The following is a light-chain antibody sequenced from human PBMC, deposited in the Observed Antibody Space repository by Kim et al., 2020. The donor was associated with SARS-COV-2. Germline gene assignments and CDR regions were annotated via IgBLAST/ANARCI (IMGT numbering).Light chain of an antibody. CDR3: QQYYVYPRT. CDR2: DAS. CDR1: QSVDRR. Sequence: DIRMTQSPSTLSASVGDRVTLACRASQSVDRRLAWYQQKPGEAPNVLIYDASSLQRGVPSRFSGGGSGTEFALTITTLQPDDFATYYCQQYYVYPRTFGGGTKVDIK. V-gene: IGKV1-5*01. J-gene: IGKJ4*01.